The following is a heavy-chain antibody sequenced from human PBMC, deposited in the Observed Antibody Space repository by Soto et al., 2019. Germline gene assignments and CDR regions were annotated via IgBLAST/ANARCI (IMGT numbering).Heavy chain of an antibody. Sequence: PSETLSLTCTVSGGSISSYYWSWIRQPPGKGLEWIGYIYYSGSTNYNPSLKSRVTISVDTSKNQFSLKLSSVTAADTAVYYCARDEGGIDALDIWGQGTMVTVSS. CDR3: ARDEGGIDALDI. CDR1: GGSISSYY. V-gene: IGHV4-59*01. CDR2: IYYSGST. J-gene: IGHJ3*02. D-gene: IGHD3-16*01.